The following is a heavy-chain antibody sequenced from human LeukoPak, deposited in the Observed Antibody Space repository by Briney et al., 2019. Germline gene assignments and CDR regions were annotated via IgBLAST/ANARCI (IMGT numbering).Heavy chain of an antibody. D-gene: IGHD4/OR15-4a*01. CDR3: ATGKNKYGGNYAEHFQY. V-gene: IGHV3-23*01. CDR2: ISGSGGST. CDR1: GFTFTTYA. Sequence: PGGSLRLSCAASGFTFTTYAMSWARQAPGKGLERVSAISGSGGSTYYADSVKGRFTISSDNSKNTVYLQMNSLRAEDTAVYYCATGKNKYGGNYAEHFQYWGQGTLVTVSS. J-gene: IGHJ1*01.